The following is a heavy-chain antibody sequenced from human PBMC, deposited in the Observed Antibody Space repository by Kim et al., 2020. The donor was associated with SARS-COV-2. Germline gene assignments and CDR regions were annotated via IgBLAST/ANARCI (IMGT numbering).Heavy chain of an antibody. Sequence: SETLSLTCTVSGGSISSYYWSWIRQPPGKGLEWIGYIYYSGSTKYNPSLKSRVTILVDTSKNQFSLKLSSVTAADTAVYYCAGDKGPLYYYYYGMNVWGQGTTVTVSS. CDR1: GGSISSYY. V-gene: IGHV4-59*01. CDR3: AGDKGPLYYYYYGMNV. CDR2: IYYSGST. J-gene: IGHJ6*02.